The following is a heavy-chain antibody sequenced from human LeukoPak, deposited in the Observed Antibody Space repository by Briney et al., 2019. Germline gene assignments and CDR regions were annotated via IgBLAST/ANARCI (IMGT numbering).Heavy chain of an antibody. Sequence: GGSLRLSCAASGFTFSSYRMNWVRQAPGKGLEWVLSISSSSSYIYYADSVKGRFTISRDNSKNSLYLQMNSLRTEDTALYYCAKEGYSYSFDYWGQGTLVTVSS. J-gene: IGHJ4*02. V-gene: IGHV3-21*04. CDR1: GFTFSSYR. CDR3: AKEGYSYSFDY. CDR2: ISSSSSYI. D-gene: IGHD5-18*01.